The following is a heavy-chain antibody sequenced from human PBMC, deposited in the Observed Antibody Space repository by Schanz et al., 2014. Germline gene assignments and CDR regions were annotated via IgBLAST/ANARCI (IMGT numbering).Heavy chain of an antibody. Sequence: DVHLLESGGGLVQPGGSLRLSCAASGFTFSSYSMNWVRQAPGKGLEWVSAISGSGGSTYYADSVKGRFTVSRDNSRNTLYLQMNSLRAEDTAVYYCARGGFGEVSYFDYWGQGTLXTVSS. CDR3: ARGGFGEVSYFDY. D-gene: IGHD3-10*01. CDR2: ISGSGGST. V-gene: IGHV3-23*01. CDR1: GFTFSSYS. J-gene: IGHJ4*02.